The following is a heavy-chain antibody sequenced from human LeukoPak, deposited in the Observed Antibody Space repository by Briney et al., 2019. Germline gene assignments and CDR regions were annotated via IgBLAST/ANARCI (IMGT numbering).Heavy chain of an antibody. D-gene: IGHD3-22*01. CDR2: INPSGGST. Sequence: GASVKVSCKASGYTFTSYYMHWVRQAPGQGLEWMGIINPSGGSTSYAQKFQGRVTMTRDTSTSTVYMELSSLRPEDTAVYYCAEDYYDSSGYSSGLNYWGQGTLVTVSS. CDR1: GYTFTSYY. V-gene: IGHV1-46*01. CDR3: AEDYYDSSGYSSGLNY. J-gene: IGHJ4*02.